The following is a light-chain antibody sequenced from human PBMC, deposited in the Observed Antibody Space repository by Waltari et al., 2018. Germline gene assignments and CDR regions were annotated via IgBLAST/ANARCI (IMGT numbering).Light chain of an antibody. Sequence: IMLTQSPGTLSLSPGERATLSCRASQSVGRSLVWYQQKPGQAPRLLIYDASRRATGIPDRFSGSGFGTDFSLTINRLEPEDFAVYYCQKYESLPATFGQGTKVEIK. CDR1: QSVGRS. CDR3: QKYESLPAT. J-gene: IGKJ1*01. V-gene: IGKV3-20*01. CDR2: DAS.